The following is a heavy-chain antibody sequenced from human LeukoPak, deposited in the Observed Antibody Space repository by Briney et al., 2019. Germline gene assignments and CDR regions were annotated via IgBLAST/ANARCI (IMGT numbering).Heavy chain of an antibody. J-gene: IGHJ3*02. CDR2: IYYSGST. CDR3: ARGVHKTGDAFDI. V-gene: IGHV4-59*01. CDR1: GGSISSYY. D-gene: IGHD3-10*01. Sequence: SETLSLTCTVSGGSISSYYWSTFGQPPGKSLKWIGHIYYSGSTDYNPSLKSRVTISVDTSKNQFSLKLSSVTAADTAVYYCARGVHKTGDAFDIWGQGTMVTVSS.